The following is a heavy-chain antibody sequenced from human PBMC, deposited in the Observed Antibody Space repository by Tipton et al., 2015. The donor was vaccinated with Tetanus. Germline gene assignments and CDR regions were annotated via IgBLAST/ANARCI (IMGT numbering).Heavy chain of an antibody. CDR1: GGSITSYY. V-gene: IGHV4-59*13. CDR3: ARIGWPENNKPGFDI. Sequence: LRLSCNVSGGSITSYYWSWIRQRPGRGLEWVGYVHYTGKDNYSPSLRSRVTLSVDTSKNQFSLQMSSVTAADTAVYYCARIGWPENNKPGFDIWGQGTMVTVSS. CDR2: VHYTGKD. J-gene: IGHJ3*02. D-gene: IGHD1/OR15-1a*01.